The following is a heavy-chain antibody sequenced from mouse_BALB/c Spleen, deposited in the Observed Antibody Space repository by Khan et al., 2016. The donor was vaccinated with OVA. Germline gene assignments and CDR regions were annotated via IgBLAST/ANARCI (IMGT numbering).Heavy chain of an antibody. CDR2: IWGGGGT. D-gene: IGHD2-14*01. CDR3: ARAYYRYDGYYAMDY. CDR1: GFSLSRYN. V-gene: IGHV2-6-4*01. Sequence: QVQLKESGPGLVAPSQSLSITCTVSGFSLSRYNIHWVRQPPGKGLEWLGMIWGGGGTDYNSTLKSRLSISKDNSKSQVFLKMNSLQTDDTAMHXCARAYYRYDGYYAMDYWGQGTSVTVSS. J-gene: IGHJ4*01.